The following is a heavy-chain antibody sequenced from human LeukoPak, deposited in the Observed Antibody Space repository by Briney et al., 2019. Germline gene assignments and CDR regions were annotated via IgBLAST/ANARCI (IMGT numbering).Heavy chain of an antibody. CDR3: ARDGPDYDYVWGCYRAPPPLDY. J-gene: IGHJ4*02. V-gene: IGHV3-33*01. CDR2: IWYDGSNK. Sequence: GGSLRLSCAASGFTFSSYGMHWVRQAPGKGLEWVAVIWYDGSNKYYADSVKGRFTISRDNSKNTLYLQMNSLRAEDTAVYYCARDGPDYDYVWGCYRAPPPLDYWGQGTLVTVSS. CDR1: GFTFSSYG. D-gene: IGHD3-16*02.